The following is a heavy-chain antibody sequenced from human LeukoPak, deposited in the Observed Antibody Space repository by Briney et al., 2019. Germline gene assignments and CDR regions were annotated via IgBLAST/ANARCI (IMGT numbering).Heavy chain of an antibody. CDR2: IYHSGST. D-gene: IGHD3-22*01. J-gene: IGHJ4*02. V-gene: IGHV4-4*02. CDR1: SGSISSSNW. CDR3: ARYGYDSSGYYPPFDY. Sequence: SETLSLTCAVSSGSISSSNWWSWVRQPPGKGLEWIGEIYHSGSTNYNPSLKSRVTISVDKSKNQFSLKLSSVTAADTAVYYCARYGYDSSGYYPPFDYWGQGTLVTVSS.